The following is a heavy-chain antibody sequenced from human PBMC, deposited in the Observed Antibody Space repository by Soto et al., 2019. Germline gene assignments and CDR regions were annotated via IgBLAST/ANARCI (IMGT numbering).Heavy chain of an antibody. Sequence: PGGSLRLSCTTSGFAFSSYSMVFVRQAPGKGLECVASISSTRTYIDYADSVMGRFTISRDNAKKSLYLEMTSLRDEDTAIYYCAREGSYDTNGYYIQAFCHWGQGT. CDR1: GFAFSSYS. V-gene: IGHV3-21*01. CDR2: ISSTRTYI. D-gene: IGHD3-22*01. J-gene: IGHJ4*02. CDR3: AREGSYDTNGYYIQAFCH.